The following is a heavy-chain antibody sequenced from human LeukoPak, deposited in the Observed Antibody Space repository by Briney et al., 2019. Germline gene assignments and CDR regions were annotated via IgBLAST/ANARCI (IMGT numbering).Heavy chain of an antibody. Sequence: GGSLRLSCAASGFTFSNSAMSWVRQTPGKGLEWVSTISATDGSTFYADSVKGRFTISRDNSKNIVYLQMNSLRAEDTAVYYCARDLIVGTTYFDYWGQGTLVTVSS. CDR1: GFTFSNSA. D-gene: IGHD1-26*01. J-gene: IGHJ4*02. CDR3: ARDLIVGTTYFDY. V-gene: IGHV3-23*01. CDR2: ISATDGST.